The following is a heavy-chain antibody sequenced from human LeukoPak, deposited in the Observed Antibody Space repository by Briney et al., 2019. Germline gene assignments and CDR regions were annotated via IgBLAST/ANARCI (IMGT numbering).Heavy chain of an antibody. Sequence: QPGRSLRLSCASSGXXXXXXPXXWXXXXXGXXLXWXXXIHTTXEGAKYASYADSVKGRVTISRDDGKNTLYLHMNSLRDDDTAVYYCATDQRYAFDYWGQGILVTVSS. D-gene: IGHD3-9*01. J-gene: IGHJ4*02. CDR3: ATDQRYAFDY. V-gene: IGHV3-48*02. CDR2: IHTTXEGAKYA. CDR1: GXXXXXXP.